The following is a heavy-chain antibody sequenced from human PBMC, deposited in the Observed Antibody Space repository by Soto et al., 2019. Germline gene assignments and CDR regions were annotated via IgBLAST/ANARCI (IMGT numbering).Heavy chain of an antibody. CDR2: ITWSSDSM. J-gene: IGHJ6*03. Sequence: EVQLVESGGGLVQPGRSLRLSCVASGFTFYNHGMHWVRQAPGRGLEWVSGITWSSDSMVYADSVKGRLTIARDNAKNSLYLQMNSLRPEDTALYYCAKEDSGFSGYMDVWGKGTTVSVSS. CDR1: GFTFYNHG. V-gene: IGHV3-9*01. D-gene: IGHD3-10*01. CDR3: AKEDSGFSGYMDV.